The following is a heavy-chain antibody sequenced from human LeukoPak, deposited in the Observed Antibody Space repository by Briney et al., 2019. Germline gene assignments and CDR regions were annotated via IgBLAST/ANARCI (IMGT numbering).Heavy chain of an antibody. CDR3: AKDRAYGDWNPPETVFDS. D-gene: IGHD4-17*01. Sequence: GGSLRLSCAASGFTFESYGMHWVRQAPGKGLEWVAVISPDGNKKYYGDYVKGRFTISRDNSKKTVYLQMNSLRPEDAAVYYCAKDRAYGDWNPPETVFDSWGQGTLVTVSS. J-gene: IGHJ5*01. CDR2: ISPDGNKK. CDR1: GFTFESYG. V-gene: IGHV3-30*18.